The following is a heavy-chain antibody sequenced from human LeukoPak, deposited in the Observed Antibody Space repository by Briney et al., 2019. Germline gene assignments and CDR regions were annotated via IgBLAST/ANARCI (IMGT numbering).Heavy chain of an antibody. CDR3: ARDRVGVTSKFDL. Sequence: GGSLRLSCAASGFTVSTNYMSWVRQAPGKGLEWVSVIYSGGSTYYADSVKGRFTISRDNSKNTLYLQMNSLRAEDTAVYFCARDRVGVTSKFDLWGQGTLVTVSS. CDR2: IYSGGST. D-gene: IGHD1-26*01. J-gene: IGHJ5*02. CDR1: GFTVSTNY. V-gene: IGHV3-66*01.